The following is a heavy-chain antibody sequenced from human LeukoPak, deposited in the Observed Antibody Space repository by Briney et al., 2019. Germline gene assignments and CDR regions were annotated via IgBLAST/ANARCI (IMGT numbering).Heavy chain of an antibody. J-gene: IGHJ3*02. Sequence: SETLSLTCTVSGGSISSYYWSWIRQPAGKGLEWIGRIYTSGSTYYNPSLKSRVTISVDTSKNQFSLKLSSVTAADTAVYYCARGLPYGGNENDAFDIWGQGTMVTVSS. D-gene: IGHD4-23*01. CDR3: ARGLPYGGNENDAFDI. CDR1: GGSISSYY. V-gene: IGHV4-4*07. CDR2: IYTSGST.